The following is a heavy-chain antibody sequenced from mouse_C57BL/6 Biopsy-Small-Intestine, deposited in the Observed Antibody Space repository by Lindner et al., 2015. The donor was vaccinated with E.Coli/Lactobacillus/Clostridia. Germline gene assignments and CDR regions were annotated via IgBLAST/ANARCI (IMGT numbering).Heavy chain of an antibody. V-gene: IGHV14-4*02. Sequence: PVKVSCKTSGYTFTNNYITWVRQAPGQGLEWMGWISPYNGNTNYAQKFQGRVTMTTETSTNTAYMELRSLRSDDTAVYYCGGGKWEIPYWGQGTLVTVSS. CDR3: GGGKWEIPY. D-gene: IGHD1-3*01. J-gene: IGHJ4*01. CDR2: ISPYNGNT. CDR1: GYTFTNNY.